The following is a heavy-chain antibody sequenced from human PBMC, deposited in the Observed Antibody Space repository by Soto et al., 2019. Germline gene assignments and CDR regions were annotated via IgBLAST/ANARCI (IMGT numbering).Heavy chain of an antibody. Sequence: GGSLRLSCAASGFTFSSYWMHWVRQAPGKGLVWVSRINSDGSSTSYADSVKGRFTISRDNAKNTLYLQMNSLRAEDTAVYYCARIPGSRGYYGMDVWGQGTTVTVSS. CDR1: GFTFSSYW. CDR2: INSDGSST. J-gene: IGHJ6*02. V-gene: IGHV3-74*01. D-gene: IGHD3-10*01. CDR3: ARIPGSRGYYGMDV.